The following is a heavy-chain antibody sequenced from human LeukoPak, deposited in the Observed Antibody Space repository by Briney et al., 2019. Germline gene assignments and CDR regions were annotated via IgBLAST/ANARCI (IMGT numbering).Heavy chain of an antibody. CDR3: ANLEDERYGSGSYRYYYYYMDV. V-gene: IGHV3-21*01. Sequence: PSGTLSLTCAVSGGSISSSNWWSWVRQPPGKGLEWVSSISSSSSYIYYADSVKGRFTISRDNSKNTLYLQMNSLRAEDTAVYYCANLEDERYGSGSYRYYYYYMDVWGKGTTVTISS. CDR1: GGSISSSN. J-gene: IGHJ6*03. D-gene: IGHD3-10*01. CDR2: ISSSSSYI.